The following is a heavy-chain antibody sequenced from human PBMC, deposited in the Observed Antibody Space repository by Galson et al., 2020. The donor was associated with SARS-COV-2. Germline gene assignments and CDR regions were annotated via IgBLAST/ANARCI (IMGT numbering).Heavy chain of an antibody. CDR3: ARNFCSGGSCSPGGMDV. J-gene: IGHJ6*02. V-gene: IGHV4-30-2*01. D-gene: IGHD2-15*01. Sequence: ETSETLSLTCAVSGGSISSGGYSWSWIRQPPGKGLEWIGYIYHSGSTYYNPSLKSRVTISVDRSKNQFSLKLSSVTAADTAVYYCARNFCSGGSCSPGGMDVWGQGTTVTVSS. CDR1: GGSISSGGYS. CDR2: IYHSGST.